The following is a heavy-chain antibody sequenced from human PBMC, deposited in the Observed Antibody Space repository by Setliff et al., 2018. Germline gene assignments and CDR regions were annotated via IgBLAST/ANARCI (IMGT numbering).Heavy chain of an antibody. CDR3: AKEWALPYYYDSSGYPDY. Sequence: GSLRLSCAASGFTFSSDAMTWVRQAPGKGLEWVSAISGSGGRTYYADSVKGRFTISRDNSKNTLYLELNSLRVEDTALYFCAKEWALPYYYDSSGYPDYWGQGTLVTVSS. D-gene: IGHD3-22*01. V-gene: IGHV3-23*01. J-gene: IGHJ4*02. CDR1: GFTFSSDA. CDR2: ISGSGGRT.